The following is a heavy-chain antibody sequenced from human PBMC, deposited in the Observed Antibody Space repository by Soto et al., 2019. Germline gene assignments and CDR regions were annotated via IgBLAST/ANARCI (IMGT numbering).Heavy chain of an antibody. CDR3: TTDSSHSMTDVRFDY. CDR1: GGSISSYY. V-gene: IGHV4-59*12. J-gene: IGHJ4*01. D-gene: IGHD3-22*01. Sequence: SETLSLTCTVSGGSISSYYWSWIRQPPGKGLEWIGYIYYSGSTNYNPSLKSRVTISVDTSKNQFSLKLSSVTAADTGVYYCTTDSSHSMTDVRFDYWGHGTLVTVS. CDR2: IYYSGST.